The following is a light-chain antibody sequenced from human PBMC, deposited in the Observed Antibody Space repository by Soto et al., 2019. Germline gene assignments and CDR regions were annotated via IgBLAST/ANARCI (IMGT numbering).Light chain of an antibody. V-gene: IGLV2-14*01. J-gene: IGLJ2*01. CDR2: DVS. Sequence: QSALTQPASVSGSPGQSITISCTGTNSDVGGYNYVSWYQQQPGKAPKLMIYDVSNRPSGVSNRFSGSKSGNTASLTISGLQAEDEADYYCSSYTSSSTVVFGGGTKLTVL. CDR1: NSDVGGYNY. CDR3: SSYTSSSTVV.